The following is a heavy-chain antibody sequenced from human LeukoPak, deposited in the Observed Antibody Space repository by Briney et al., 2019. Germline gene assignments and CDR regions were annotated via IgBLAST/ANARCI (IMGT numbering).Heavy chain of an antibody. J-gene: IGHJ4*02. CDR1: GFTFSTYW. D-gene: IGHD3-3*01. CDR2: MKEDGSED. V-gene: IGHV3-7*01. CDR3: ARDRPTGASRVFLVQ. Sequence: GGSLRLSCAASGFTFSTYWMSWVRQAPGKGLEWAATMKEDGSEDYYVDFAKGRFTISRDNAKNSLYLQMNSLRAEDTGVYYCARDRPTGASRVFLVQWGQGTLVTVSS.